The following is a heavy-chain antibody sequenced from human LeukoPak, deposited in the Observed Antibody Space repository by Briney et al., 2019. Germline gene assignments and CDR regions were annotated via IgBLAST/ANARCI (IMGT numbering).Heavy chain of an antibody. V-gene: IGHV3-48*04. CDR1: GFTFSSYS. CDR3: AKARSFGAAAGIDY. D-gene: IGHD6-13*01. CDR2: ISSSSGSI. Sequence: PGGSLRLSCAASGFTFSSYSMNWVRQAPGKGLEWVSFISSSSGSIYYADSVKGRITISRDNAKNSLYLQMNSLRAEDTALYYCAKARSFGAAAGIDYWGQGTLVTVSS. J-gene: IGHJ4*02.